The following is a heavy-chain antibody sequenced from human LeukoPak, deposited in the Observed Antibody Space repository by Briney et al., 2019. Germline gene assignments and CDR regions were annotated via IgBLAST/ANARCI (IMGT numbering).Heavy chain of an antibody. J-gene: IGHJ3*02. Sequence: GGSLRLSCAASGFTFSSYWMHWVRQAPGKGLVWVSRINSDGSSTSYADSVKGRFTISRDNAKNTLYLQMNSLRAEDTAVYYCARDRPLIQLPNNDPFDIWGQGTMVTVSS. CDR2: INSDGSST. CDR3: ARDRPLIQLPNNDPFDI. CDR1: GFTFSSYW. V-gene: IGHV3-74*01. D-gene: IGHD5-18*01.